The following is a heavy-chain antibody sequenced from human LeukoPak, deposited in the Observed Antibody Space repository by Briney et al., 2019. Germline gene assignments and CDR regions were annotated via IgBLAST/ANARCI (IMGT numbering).Heavy chain of an antibody. J-gene: IGHJ4*02. CDR2: IYYSGST. Sequence: PSETLSLTCTVSGGSISSYFWSWIRQPPGKGLKGIGDIYYSGSTNYNPSLKSRVTISVDTSKNQFSLKLSSVTAADTAVYYCARGSVTATSPFGYWGQGTLVTVSS. D-gene: IGHD2-21*02. CDR1: GGSISSYF. V-gene: IGHV4-59*01. CDR3: ARGSVTATSPFGY.